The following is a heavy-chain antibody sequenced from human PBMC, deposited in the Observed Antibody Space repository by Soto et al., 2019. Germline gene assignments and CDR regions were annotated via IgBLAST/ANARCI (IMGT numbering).Heavy chain of an antibody. V-gene: IGHV4-30-2*01. CDR1: GGSISSGGYS. CDR2: IYHSGST. J-gene: IGHJ6*02. CDR3: ARDLITAAAGYYYYYGMDV. Sequence: QLQLQESGSGLVKPSQTLSLTCAVSGGSISSGGYSWSWIRQPPGKGLEWIGYIYHSGSTYYNPMLQRRVNISVDRAKNQFSLKLGSVTAAETAVYYCARDLITAAAGYYYYYGMDVWGQGTTVTVSS. D-gene: IGHD6-13*01.